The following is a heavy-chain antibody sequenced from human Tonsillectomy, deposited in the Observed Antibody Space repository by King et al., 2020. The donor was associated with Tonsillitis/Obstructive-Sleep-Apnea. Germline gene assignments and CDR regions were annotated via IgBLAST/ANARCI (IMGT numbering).Heavy chain of an antibody. Sequence: VQLVESGAEVKKPGASVKVSCKASGYTFTSYYMHWVRQAPGQGLEWMGIINPSGGSTSYAQKFQGRVTMTRDTSTSTVYMGLSSLRFGDTAVYYCARVPVGGKEWDVWGKGTTVTVSS. J-gene: IGHJ6*04. CDR2: INPSGGST. V-gene: IGHV1-46*01. CDR1: GYTFTSYY. CDR3: ARVPVGGKEWDV. D-gene: IGHD3-16*01.